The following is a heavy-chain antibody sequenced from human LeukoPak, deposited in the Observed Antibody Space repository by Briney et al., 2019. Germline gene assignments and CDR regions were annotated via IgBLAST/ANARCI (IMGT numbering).Heavy chain of an antibody. D-gene: IGHD3-22*01. CDR3: ATVSPSGYYYEYFQH. J-gene: IGHJ1*01. CDR2: FDPEDGET. CDR1: GYTLTELS. V-gene: IGHV1-24*01. Sequence: GASVKVSCKVSGYTLTELSMHWVRQAPGKGLEWMGGFDPEDGETIYAQKFQGRVTMTEDTSTDTAYMELSSLRSEDTAVYYCATVSPSGYYYEYFQHWGQGTLVTVSS.